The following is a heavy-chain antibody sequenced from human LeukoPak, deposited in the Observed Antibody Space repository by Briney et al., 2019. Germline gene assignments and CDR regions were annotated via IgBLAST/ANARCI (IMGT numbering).Heavy chain of an antibody. Sequence: SETLSLTCTVSGGSISSYYWSWIRQPPGKGLEWIGYIYYSGSTNYNPSLKSRVTISVDTSKNQFSLKLSSVTAADTAVYYCAREVITFGGLRHFDYWGQGTLVTVSS. CDR2: IYYSGST. CDR1: GGSISSYY. V-gene: IGHV4-59*01. J-gene: IGHJ4*02. D-gene: IGHD3-16*01. CDR3: AREVITFGGLRHFDY.